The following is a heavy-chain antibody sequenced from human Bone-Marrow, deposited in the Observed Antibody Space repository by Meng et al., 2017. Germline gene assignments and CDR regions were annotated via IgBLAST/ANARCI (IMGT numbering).Heavy chain of an antibody. Sequence: SVKVSCKASGGTFSSYTISWVRQAPGQGLEWMGRIIPILGIANYAQKFQGRVTITADKSTSTAYMELSILRPEDTAVYYCARAPTVTTLRGNRYYFDYWGQGTLVTVSS. CDR1: GGTFSSYT. D-gene: IGHD4-17*01. CDR3: ARAPTVTTLRGNRYYFDY. J-gene: IGHJ4*02. CDR2: IIPILGIA. V-gene: IGHV1-69*02.